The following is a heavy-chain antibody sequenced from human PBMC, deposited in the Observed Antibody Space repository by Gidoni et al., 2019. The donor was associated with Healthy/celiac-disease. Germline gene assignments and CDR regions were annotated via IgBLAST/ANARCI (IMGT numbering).Heavy chain of an antibody. D-gene: IGHD3-3*01. CDR2: ISGSGGST. CDR3: AKVGIFGVVIRYYFDY. Sequence: EVQLVESGGGLVQPGGSLRLSCAASGFTFSSYAMSWVRQAPGKGLEWVSAISGSGGSTYYADSVKGRFTISRDNSKNTLYLQMNSLRAEDTAVYYCAKVGIFGVVIRYYFDYWGQGTLVTVSS. V-gene: IGHV3-23*04. J-gene: IGHJ4*02. CDR1: GFTFSSYA.